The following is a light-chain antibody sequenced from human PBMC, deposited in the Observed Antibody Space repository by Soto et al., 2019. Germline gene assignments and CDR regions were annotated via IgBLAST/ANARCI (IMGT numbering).Light chain of an antibody. J-gene: IGLJ2*01. CDR1: SSDVGNYNL. CDR2: EVI. V-gene: IGLV2-23*02. Sequence: QSALTQPASVSGSPGQSITISCTGTSSDVGNYNLVSWYQQVPGKAPKLIIYEVIQWPSGVSNRFSGSKSGNTASLTISGLQAEDEGDYYCCSYAGSTALFGGGTKLTV. CDR3: CSYAGSTAL.